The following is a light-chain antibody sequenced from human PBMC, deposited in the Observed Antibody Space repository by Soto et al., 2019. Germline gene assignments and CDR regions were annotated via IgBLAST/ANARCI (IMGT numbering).Light chain of an antibody. Sequence: QSVLTQPPSVSAAPGQKVTISCSGSSSNIGNNYVSWYQHRPGTAPKLLIYDNNERPSGIPDRFSCSKSGTSATLGITGLQTGDEADYYCGTWDTSLSAVVFGGGTKLTVL. J-gene: IGLJ2*01. CDR3: GTWDTSLSAVV. V-gene: IGLV1-51*01. CDR1: SSNIGNNY. CDR2: DNN.